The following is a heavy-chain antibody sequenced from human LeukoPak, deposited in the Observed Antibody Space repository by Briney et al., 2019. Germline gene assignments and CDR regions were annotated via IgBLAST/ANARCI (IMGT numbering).Heavy chain of an antibody. V-gene: IGHV3-23*01. D-gene: IGHD5-18*01. CDR3: AKNGRGYSSDYFDY. CDR1: GFTFSSYA. J-gene: IGHJ4*02. Sequence: GGSLRLSCAASGFTFSSYAMSWVRQAPGKGLEWVTAISGSGGSTYYADSVKGRFTISRDNSKNTLYLQMNTLRAGDTAVYSCAKNGRGYSSDYFDYWGQGTLVTVSS. CDR2: ISGSGGST.